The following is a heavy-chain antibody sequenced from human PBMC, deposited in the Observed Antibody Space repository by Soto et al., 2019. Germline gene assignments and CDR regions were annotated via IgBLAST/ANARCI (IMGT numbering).Heavy chain of an antibody. CDR2: INHSGAS. J-gene: IGHJ4*02. CDR3: AVVKRCTLVRGVIRMSSFDY. D-gene: IGHD3-10*01. V-gene: IGHV4-34*01. Sequence: SETLSLPCAVDGGAFSGYFWSWIRQTPGKGLEWIGEINHSGASNYNPSLKSRVTISGDTSKNQFSLKLNSVTAADTAVYYCAVVKRCTLVRGVIRMSSFDYWGPGTLVTVSS. CDR1: GGAFSGYF.